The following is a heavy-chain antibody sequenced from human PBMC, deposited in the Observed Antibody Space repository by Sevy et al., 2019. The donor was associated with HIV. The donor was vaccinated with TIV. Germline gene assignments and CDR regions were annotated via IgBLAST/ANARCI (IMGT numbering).Heavy chain of an antibody. D-gene: IGHD3-22*01. CDR3: AIDHRRDGMIVVPFEK. CDR1: GLSFSNAW. V-gene: IGHV3-15*01. Sequence: GGSLRLSCAASGLSFSNAWMAWVRQAPGKGLEWVGRIRSETGGGTTDFAAFAKGKFTISRDDRKNTLYLQMNSLKTEDTAVSYCAIDHRRDGMIVVPFEKWGLGTLVTVSS. J-gene: IGHJ4*02. CDR2: IRSETGGGTT.